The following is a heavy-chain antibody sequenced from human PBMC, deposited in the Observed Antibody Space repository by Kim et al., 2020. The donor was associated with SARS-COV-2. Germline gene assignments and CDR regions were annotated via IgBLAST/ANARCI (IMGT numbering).Heavy chain of an antibody. D-gene: IGHD4-17*01. CDR3: AKGRKIDYGDYGYAFDI. CDR2: ISYDGSNK. J-gene: IGHJ3*02. V-gene: IGHV3-30*18. CDR1: GFTFSSYG. Sequence: GGSLRLSCAASGFTFSSYGMHWVRQAPGKGLEWVAVISYDGSNKYYADSVKGRFTISRDNSKNTLYLQMNSLRAEDTAVYYCAKGRKIDYGDYGYAFDIWGQGTIVTVSS.